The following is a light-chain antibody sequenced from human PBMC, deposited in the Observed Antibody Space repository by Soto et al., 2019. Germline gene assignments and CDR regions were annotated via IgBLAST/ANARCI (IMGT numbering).Light chain of an antibody. V-gene: IGKV3-20*01. Sequence: EIVLTQSPGTLSLSPGERATLSCRASESVASTYFAWYQQKPGQPPRLLISGTSNRATVIPDRFSGSGSGTDFTLTISRLEPEDFAVYFCQQFGNSPWTFGQGTKVDIK. J-gene: IGKJ1*01. CDR1: ESVASTY. CDR2: GTS. CDR3: QQFGNSPWT.